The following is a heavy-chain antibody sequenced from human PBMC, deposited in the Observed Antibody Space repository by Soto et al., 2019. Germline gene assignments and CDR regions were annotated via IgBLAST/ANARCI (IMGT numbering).Heavy chain of an antibody. J-gene: IGHJ5*02. CDR1: GFRFSTHA. Sequence: EVQLLESGGGLVQPGGSLRLSCAASGFRFSTHAVSWVRQAPGKGLEWVSAISGSGGNTYYADSVKGRFTISRDNSKNTLFLQMNSLRADDTAVYYCAKGSVGLFGVVHNWFDPWGQGTLVIVSS. V-gene: IGHV3-23*01. D-gene: IGHD3-3*01. CDR2: ISGSGGNT. CDR3: AKGSVGLFGVVHNWFDP.